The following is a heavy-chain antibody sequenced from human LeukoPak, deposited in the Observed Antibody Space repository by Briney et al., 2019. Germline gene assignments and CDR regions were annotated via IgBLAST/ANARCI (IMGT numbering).Heavy chain of an antibody. Sequence: ASVKVSCKASGYTFTSYDINWVRQATGQGLEWMGWMNPNSGNTGYAQKLQGRVTMTRNTSINTAYMELSSLRSEDTAVYYCARTAGQYSDDYFDYWGQGTLVTVSS. CDR1: GYTFTSYD. CDR3: ARTAGQYSDDYFDY. J-gene: IGHJ4*02. CDR2: MNPNSGNT. V-gene: IGHV1-8*01. D-gene: IGHD2-15*01.